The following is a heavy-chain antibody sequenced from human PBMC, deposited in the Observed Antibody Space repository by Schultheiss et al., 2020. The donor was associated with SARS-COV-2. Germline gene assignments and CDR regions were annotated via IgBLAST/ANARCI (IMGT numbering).Heavy chain of an antibody. J-gene: IGHJ4*02. CDR2: INSDGSST. D-gene: IGHD4-17*01. CDR3: ARERHDYGDYSPFDY. CDR1: GFTFSSYW. V-gene: IGHV3-74*01. Sequence: GGSLRLSCAASGFTFSSYWMHWVRQAPGKGLVWVSRINSDGSSTSYADSVKGRFTISRDNSKNTLYLQMNSLRAEDTAVYYCARERHDYGDYSPFDYWGQGTLVTVSS.